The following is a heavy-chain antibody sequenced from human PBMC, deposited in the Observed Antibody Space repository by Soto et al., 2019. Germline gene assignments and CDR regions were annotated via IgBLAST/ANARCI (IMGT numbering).Heavy chain of an antibody. J-gene: IGHJ6*02. CDR3: AKTRNSVINYNYYDNMDV. CDR2: TSYDGRHT. Sequence: GGSLRLSCAASGFTFSEYGIHWVRQAPGKGLEWVAITSYDGRHTSYVDSVKGRFTISRDNSGNTAFLEMNRLRVEDTAVYYCAKTRNSVINYNYYDNMDVCGQGTTVTGSS. CDR1: GFTFSEYG. V-gene: IGHV3-30*18. D-gene: IGHD3-10*01.